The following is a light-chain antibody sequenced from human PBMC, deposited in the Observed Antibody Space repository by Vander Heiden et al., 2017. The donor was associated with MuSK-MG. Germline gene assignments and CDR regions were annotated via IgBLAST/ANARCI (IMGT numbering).Light chain of an antibody. CDR2: DAS. J-gene: IGKJ5*01. V-gene: IGKV3-11*01. Sequence: EIVFTQSPATLSLSPGERATLSCRASQSVSSYLAWYQQKPGQAPRLLIYDASNRATGIPARFSGSGSGTDFTLTISSLEPEDFAVYYCHQCSNWLETFGQWTRQKIK. CDR3: HQCSNWLET. CDR1: QSVSSY.